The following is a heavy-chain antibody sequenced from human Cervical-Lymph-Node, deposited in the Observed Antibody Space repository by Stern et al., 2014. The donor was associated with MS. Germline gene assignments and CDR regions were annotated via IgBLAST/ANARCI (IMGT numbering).Heavy chain of an antibody. J-gene: IGHJ4*02. CDR3: AREAPRIVVGIDY. Sequence: VKLLESGAEMKKPGASVKVSCKASGYSFTAFFIHWGRQVPGPGLELMGRRNPNIDDQNAEQTLQDRITLTRNTSIGTDYLELRRLTSADTAVYYCAREAPRIVVGIDYWGQGTQVTVSS. CDR1: GYSFTAFF. V-gene: IGHV1-2*06. D-gene: IGHD1-26*01. CDR2: RNPNIDDQ.